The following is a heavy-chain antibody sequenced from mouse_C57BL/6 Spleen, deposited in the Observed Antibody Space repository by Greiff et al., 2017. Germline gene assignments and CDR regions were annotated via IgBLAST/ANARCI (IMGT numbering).Heavy chain of an antibody. V-gene: IGHV1-18*01. Sequence: VQLKQSGPELVKPGASVKIPCKASGYTFTDYNMDWVKQSHGKSLEWIGDINPNNGGTIYNQKFKGKATLTVDKSSSTGYMELRSLTSEDTAVYYCARRGLGEFAVWGTGTLVTVSA. CDR1: GYTFTDYN. CDR3: ARRGLGEFAV. CDR2: INPNNGGT. D-gene: IGHD4-1*01. J-gene: IGHJ3*01.